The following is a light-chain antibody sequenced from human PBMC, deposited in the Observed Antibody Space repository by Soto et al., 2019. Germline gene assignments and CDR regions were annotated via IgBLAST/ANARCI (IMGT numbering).Light chain of an antibody. J-gene: IGLJ1*01. CDR2: DVR. Sequence: QSALTQPASVSGSPGQSITISCTGTSSDVGGYNYVSWYQQHPGQAPKLMIYDVRNRASGASNRFSGSQSGNTASLTISGLQAEDEADYYCTSYTSSSTLYVFGTGTKLTVL. CDR3: TSYTSSSTLYV. V-gene: IGLV2-14*01. CDR1: SSDVGGYNY.